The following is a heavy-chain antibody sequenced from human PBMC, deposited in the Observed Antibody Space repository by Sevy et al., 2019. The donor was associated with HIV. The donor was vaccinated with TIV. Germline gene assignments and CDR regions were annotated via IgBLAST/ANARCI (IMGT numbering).Heavy chain of an antibody. J-gene: IGHJ4*01. CDR2: VSQSGSA. D-gene: IGHD2-15*01. V-gene: IGHV4-39*01. CDR3: ARGPLFSPEYCSGGTCPTIDF. CDR1: GGSISSSSYY. Sequence: SETLSLTCTVSGGSISSSSYYWGWIRQAPGKGLEWIGEVSQSGSANYNPSLRSRVIMSLDTSKNHVSLKLTSVTAADTAMYYCARGPLFSPEYCSGGTCPTIDFWSQGTLVTVSS.